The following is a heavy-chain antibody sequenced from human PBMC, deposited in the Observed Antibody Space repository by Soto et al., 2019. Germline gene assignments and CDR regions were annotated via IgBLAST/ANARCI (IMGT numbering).Heavy chain of an antibody. D-gene: IGHD6-19*01. CDR2: IWFDGSNI. V-gene: IGHV3-33*01. CDR1: GFTFSNYG. J-gene: IGHJ4*02. Sequence: QVQLVESGGGVVQPGRSLRLSCAASGFTFSNYGMHWVRQAPGKGLEWVAVIWFDGSNIYYADSVKGRFTISRDNSKNTLYLQMNSLRADDTAVYYCARLRSSSGWYYFDYWGQGTLVTVSS. CDR3: ARLRSSSGWYYFDY.